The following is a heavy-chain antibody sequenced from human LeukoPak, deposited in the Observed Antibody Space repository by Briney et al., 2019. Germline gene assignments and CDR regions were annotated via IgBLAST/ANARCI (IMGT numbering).Heavy chain of an antibody. CDR3: ARDRNYYDSSGCPDHYYYYYMDV. D-gene: IGHD3-22*01. CDR1: GGTFSSYA. CDR2: IIPIFGTA. V-gene: IGHV1-69*05. J-gene: IGHJ6*03. Sequence: SVKVSCKASGGTFSSYAISWVRQAPGQGLEWMGGIIPIFGTANYAQKFQGRVTITTDESTSTAYMELSSLRSEDTAVYYCARDRNYYDSSGCPDHYYYYYMDVWGKGTTVTVSS.